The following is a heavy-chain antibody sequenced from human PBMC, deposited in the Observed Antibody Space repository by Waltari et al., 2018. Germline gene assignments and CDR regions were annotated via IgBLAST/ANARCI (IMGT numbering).Heavy chain of an antibody. CDR2: ISYTSKTA. Sequence: EVQLVESGGGLVQPGGSLRLSCAASGFTFCSYDMNWVRQAPGKGLEWVSYISYTSKTAYYADSVKGRFTISRDNAKNSLSLQMSSLRAEDTAVYYCTRKGGGSYYYDYWGQGVLVTVSS. V-gene: IGHV3-48*03. D-gene: IGHD3-22*01. CDR1: GFTFCSYD. CDR3: TRKGGGSYYYDY. J-gene: IGHJ4*02.